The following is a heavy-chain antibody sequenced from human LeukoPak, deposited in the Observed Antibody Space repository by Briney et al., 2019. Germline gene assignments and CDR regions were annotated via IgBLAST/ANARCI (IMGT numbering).Heavy chain of an antibody. V-gene: IGHV1-2*02. CDR3: ARGGDYYDSSGYYDDAFDI. Sequence: ASVKVSCKASGYTFTNFDINWVRQATGQGPEWMGWINSKSGGTNYAQKFQGRVAMTRDTSISTAYMELSRLRSGDTAVYYCARGGDYYDSSGYYDDAFDIWGQGTMVTVSS. D-gene: IGHD3-22*01. CDR2: INSKSGGT. J-gene: IGHJ3*02. CDR1: GYTFTNFD.